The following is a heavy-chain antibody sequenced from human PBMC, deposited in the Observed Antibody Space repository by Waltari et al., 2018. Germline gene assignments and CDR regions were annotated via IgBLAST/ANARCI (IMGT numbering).Heavy chain of an antibody. D-gene: IGHD3-3*01. Sequence: QLQLQESGPGLVKPSETLSLTCTVSGGSISSSTYYWGWIRQPPGKGLEWIGSVYYSGNTYYNPSLKSRVTISLDTSKNQFSLKLTSVTAADTAVYYCAGDQTRVTFFGVVLGNNWFDPWGQGTLVTVSS. V-gene: IGHV4-39*07. CDR2: VYYSGNT. CDR1: GGSISSSTYY. J-gene: IGHJ5*02. CDR3: AGDQTRVTFFGVVLGNNWFDP.